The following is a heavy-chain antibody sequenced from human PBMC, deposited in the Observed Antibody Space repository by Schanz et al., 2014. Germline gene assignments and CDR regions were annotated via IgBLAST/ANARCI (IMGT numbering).Heavy chain of an antibody. CDR1: GGSISSGVHY. V-gene: IGHV4-61*02. CDR3: ARDSLRGATGGYGMDV. Sequence: QVLLQESGPVLVKPSETLSLTCTVSGGSISSGVHYWSWVRQPAGGGLEWIGRIYISGSTRFNPSLKSRVTMTLDRSKNQVSLPRRSLTAADTAVYYCARDSLRGATGGYGMDVWGQGTTVTVSS. D-gene: IGHD2-8*02. J-gene: IGHJ6*02. CDR2: IYISGST.